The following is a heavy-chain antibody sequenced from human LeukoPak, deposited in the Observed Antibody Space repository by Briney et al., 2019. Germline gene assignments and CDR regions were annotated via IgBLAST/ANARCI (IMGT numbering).Heavy chain of an antibody. V-gene: IGHV3-23*01. Sequence: GGSLRLSCAASAFTFSSYAMSWVRQAPGKGLEWVSTISGSGDSTYYADSVKGRFTISRDNSKSTLYLQMNSLRAEDTAVYYCAKVKYGSGSLYFDYWGQGTLVTVSS. J-gene: IGHJ4*02. D-gene: IGHD3-10*01. CDR3: AKVKYGSGSLYFDY. CDR1: AFTFSSYA. CDR2: ISGSGDST.